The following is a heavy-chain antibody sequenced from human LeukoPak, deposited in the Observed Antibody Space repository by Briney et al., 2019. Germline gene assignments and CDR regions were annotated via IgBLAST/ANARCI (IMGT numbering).Heavy chain of an antibody. J-gene: IGHJ3*02. Sequence: GGSLRLSCAASGFTFSSYDMHWVRQATGKGLEWVSAIGTAGDTYYPGSVKGRFTISRENAKNSLYLQMNSLRAGDTAVYYCARSLRSGSYLDAFDIWGQGTMVTVSS. D-gene: IGHD1-26*01. CDR2: IGTAGDT. CDR3: ARSLRSGSYLDAFDI. CDR1: GFTFSSYD. V-gene: IGHV3-13*01.